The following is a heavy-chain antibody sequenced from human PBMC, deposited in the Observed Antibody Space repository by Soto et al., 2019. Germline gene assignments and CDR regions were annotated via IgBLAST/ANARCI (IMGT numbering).Heavy chain of an antibody. J-gene: IGHJ4*02. Sequence: EVQLLESGGDLVQPGGSLRLSCAASGFAFNTYAMDWVRQAPGKGLEWVSSISGSGDRTYYADSVKGRFTISRDNSENTLYLEMNSLRAEDTAVYYCANSDRGGSGNSNFWGQGTLVTVSS. CDR3: ANSDRGGSGNSNF. CDR2: ISGSGDRT. D-gene: IGHD3-10*01. V-gene: IGHV3-23*01. CDR1: GFAFNTYA.